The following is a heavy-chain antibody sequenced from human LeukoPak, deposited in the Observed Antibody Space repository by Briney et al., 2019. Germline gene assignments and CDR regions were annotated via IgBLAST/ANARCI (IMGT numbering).Heavy chain of an antibody. V-gene: IGHV3-53*01. CDR3: ARVHNYVFDY. J-gene: IGHJ4*02. D-gene: IGHD3-10*02. CDR1: GFIVSSSH. CDR2: IYSGGDT. Sequence: GGSLRLSCAASGFIVSSSHMTWVRQAVGKGLEWVSFIYSGGDTSYADSVKGRFTISRDNSKNTLYLQMNSLRAGDTAVYYCARVHNYVFDYWGQGTLVTVSS.